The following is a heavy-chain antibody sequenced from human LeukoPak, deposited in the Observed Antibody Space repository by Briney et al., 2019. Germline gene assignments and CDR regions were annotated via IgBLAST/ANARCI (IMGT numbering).Heavy chain of an antibody. D-gene: IGHD1-14*01. CDR2: ISNSGGST. V-gene: IGHV3-64*01. CDR1: GFVFSSHP. Sequence: GGSLRLSCAVSGFVFSSHPMHWVRQAPGKGLECVSAISNSGGSTYYANSVKGRFTISRDNSKNTLYLQMDSLTAEDTALYYCARGEPAGSIDYWGQGILVTVSS. CDR3: ARGEPAGSIDY. J-gene: IGHJ4*02.